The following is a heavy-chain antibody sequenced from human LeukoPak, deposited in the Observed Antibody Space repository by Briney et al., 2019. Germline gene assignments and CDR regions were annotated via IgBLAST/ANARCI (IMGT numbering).Heavy chain of an antibody. CDR1: GFSLSTSGVG. J-gene: IGHJ4*02. CDR3: AHGYYDYVWGSYRPYYFDY. CDR2: IYWDDDK. Sequence: SGPTLVKPTQTLTLTCTFSGFSLSTSGVGVGWIRQPPGKALEWLALIYWDDDKRYSPSLKSRLTITKDTSKNQVVLTMTNMDPVDTATYYCAHGYYDYVWGSYRPYYFDYWGQGTLVTVSS. V-gene: IGHV2-5*02. D-gene: IGHD3-16*02.